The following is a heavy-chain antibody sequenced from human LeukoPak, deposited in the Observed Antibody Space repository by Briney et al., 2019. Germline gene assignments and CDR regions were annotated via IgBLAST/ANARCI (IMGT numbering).Heavy chain of an antibody. V-gene: IGHV3-7*03. CDR2: IKQDGSEK. CDR1: GFTFSSYW. CDR3: ARDHKKDTAMVSGY. Sequence: GGSLRLSCAASGFTFSSYWMSWVRQAPGKGLEWVANIKQDGSEKYYVDSVKGRFTISRDNAKNSLYLQMNSLRAEDTAVYYCARDHKKDTAMVSGYWGQGTLVTVSS. D-gene: IGHD5-18*01. J-gene: IGHJ4*02.